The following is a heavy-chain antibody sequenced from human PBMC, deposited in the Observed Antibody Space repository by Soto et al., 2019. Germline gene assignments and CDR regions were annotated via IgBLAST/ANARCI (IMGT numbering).Heavy chain of an antibody. Sequence: PSETLSLTCAVSSGSISSSNWWSWVRQPPGKGLEWIGEIYHSGSTNYNPSLKSRVTISVDKSKNQFSLKLSSVTAADTAVYYCARYGSNDWLLPGHYFDYWGQGTLVTVSS. CDR3: ARYGSNDWLLPGHYFDY. CDR2: IYHSGST. V-gene: IGHV4-4*02. CDR1: SGSISSSNW. J-gene: IGHJ4*02. D-gene: IGHD3-9*01.